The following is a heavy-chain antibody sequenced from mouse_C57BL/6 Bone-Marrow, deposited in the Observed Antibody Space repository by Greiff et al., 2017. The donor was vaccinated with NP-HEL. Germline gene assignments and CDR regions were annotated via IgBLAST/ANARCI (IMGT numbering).Heavy chain of an antibody. CDR2: IRNKANGYTT. V-gene: IGHV7-3*01. CDR1: GFTFTDYY. CDR3: ARYNWVLYAMDY. D-gene: IGHD4-1*01. Sequence: EVQVVESGGGLVQPGGSLSLSCAASGFTFTDYYMSWVRQPPGKALEWLGFIRNKANGYTTEYSASVKGRFTISRDNSQSILYLQMNALRAEDSATYYCARYNWVLYAMDYWGQGTSVTVSS. J-gene: IGHJ4*01.